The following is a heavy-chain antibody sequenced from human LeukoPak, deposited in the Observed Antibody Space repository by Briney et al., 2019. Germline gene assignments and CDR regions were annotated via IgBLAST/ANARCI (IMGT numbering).Heavy chain of an antibody. D-gene: IGHD3-9*01. CDR2: IYSGGST. CDR3: ARDILTDSDY. Sequence: GGSLRLSCAASGFTVSSNYMNWVRQAPGKGLEWVSVIYSGGSTYYADSVKGRFTISRDNSKNTLYLQMNSLRAEDTAVYYCARDILTDSDYWGQGTLVTVSS. V-gene: IGHV3-53*01. J-gene: IGHJ4*02. CDR1: GFTVSSNY.